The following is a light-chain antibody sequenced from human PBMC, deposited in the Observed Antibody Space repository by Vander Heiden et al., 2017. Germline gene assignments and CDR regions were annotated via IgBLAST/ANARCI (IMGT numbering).Light chain of an antibody. J-gene: IGKJ2*01. V-gene: IGKV3-20*01. CDR1: QSVSSTY. Sequence: DIVLPQSPVTLSLSPGQRPTLSCRASQSVSSTYLAWYQQKPGQAPRLLIHGASSRDTGFPDRFSGSGSGTDFTLTISRLEPEDFAVYYCQQYGSSPYTFGQGTKLEIK. CDR2: GAS. CDR3: QQYGSSPYT.